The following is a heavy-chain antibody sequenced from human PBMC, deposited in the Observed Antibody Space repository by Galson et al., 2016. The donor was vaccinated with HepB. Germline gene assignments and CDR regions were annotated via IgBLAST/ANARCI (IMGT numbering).Heavy chain of an antibody. D-gene: IGHD2-15*01. CDR1: GGSISSGSYC. J-gene: IGHJ6*03. CDR3: ARESSIVALASGLYYSYMDV. Sequence: TLSLTCTVSGGSISSGSYCWSWIRQPAGKGPEWIGRIKTSGSTNYNPSLNSRVTISVETSKNQFSLKVSSVSAADTAVYYCARESSIVALASGLYYSYMDVWGKGTTVIVSS. CDR2: IKTSGST. V-gene: IGHV4-61*02.